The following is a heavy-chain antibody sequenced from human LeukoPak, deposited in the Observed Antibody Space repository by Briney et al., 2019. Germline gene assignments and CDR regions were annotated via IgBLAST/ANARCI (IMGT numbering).Heavy chain of an antibody. V-gene: IGHV4-4*07. J-gene: IGHJ3*02. CDR2: IYTSGST. D-gene: IGHD3-22*01. CDR3: ARVIYDSSGYDAFDI. Sequence: SSETLSLTCTVSGGSISSYYWSWIRQPAGKGLEWIGRIYTSGSTIYNPSLKSRVTMSVDKSKNQFSLKLSSVTAADTAVYYCARVIYDSSGYDAFDIWGQGTMVTVSS. CDR1: GGSISSYY.